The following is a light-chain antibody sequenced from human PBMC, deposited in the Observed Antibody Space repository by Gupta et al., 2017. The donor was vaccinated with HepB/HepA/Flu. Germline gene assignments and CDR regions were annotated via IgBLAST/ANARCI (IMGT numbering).Light chain of an antibody. CDR1: QNIDTY. CDR3: QQYRAFPT. Sequence: DIQMTQSPSTLSVYVGDTVTITCRASQNIDTYLAWYHQKPGKAPKLLIHWASYLQSGVSSRFSGSGSGTEFILTISILRTDDLGTYYCQQYRAFPTFGGGTRVEI. V-gene: IGKV1-5*03. CDR2: WAS. J-gene: IGKJ4*01.